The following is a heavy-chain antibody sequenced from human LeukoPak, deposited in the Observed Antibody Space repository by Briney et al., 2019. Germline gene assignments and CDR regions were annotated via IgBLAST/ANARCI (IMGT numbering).Heavy chain of an antibody. J-gene: IGHJ4*02. Sequence: GGSLRLSCAASGFTFSNYAIAWVRQAPGKGLEWVSEISGSGGSTYYADSVKGRFTISRDNSKNTLYVQMNSLRAEDTAVYYRAKEQISENESSGHYSGFDYWGQGTLVTVSS. V-gene: IGHV3-23*01. CDR3: AKEQISENESSGHYSGFDY. CDR2: ISGSGGST. D-gene: IGHD3-22*01. CDR1: GFTFSNYA.